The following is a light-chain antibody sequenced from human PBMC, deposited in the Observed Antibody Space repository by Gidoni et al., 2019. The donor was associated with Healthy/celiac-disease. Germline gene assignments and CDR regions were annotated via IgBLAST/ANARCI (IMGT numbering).Light chain of an antibody. V-gene: IGKV1-5*03. CDR2: KAS. CDR3: QQYNRMYT. CDR1: QSISSR. Sequence: DIQMTQSPSTRSAPVGDRVTITCRASQSISSRLAWYQQKPVKAPKLLIYKASSLESGVPSRFSGSGSGTEFTLTIIRLQPDDFATYYGQQYNRMYTFXQXTKLEIK. J-gene: IGKJ2*01.